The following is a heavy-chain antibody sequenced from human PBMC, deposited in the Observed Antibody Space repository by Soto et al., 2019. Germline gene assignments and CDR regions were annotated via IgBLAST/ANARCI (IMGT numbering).Heavy chain of an antibody. V-gene: IGHV1-18*04. CDR1: GYTFTSYG. CDR3: ARPRGSYYYYGMDV. D-gene: IGHD1-26*01. J-gene: IGHJ6*02. CDR2: ISAYNGNT. Sequence: RASVKVSCKASGYTFTSYGISWVRQAPGQGLEWMGWISAYNGNTNYAQKLQGRVTMTTDTSTSTAYMELRSLRSDDTAVYYCARPRGSYYYYGMDVWGQGTTVTVSS.